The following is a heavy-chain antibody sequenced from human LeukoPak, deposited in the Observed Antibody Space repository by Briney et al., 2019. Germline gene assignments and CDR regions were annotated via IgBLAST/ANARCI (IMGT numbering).Heavy chain of an antibody. CDR1: GFSISTYY. Sequence: GGSLRLSCAGSGFSISTYYMTWVRQAPGKGLECVSVIYGGGGTYYTDSVKGRFTISRDISKNTVYLQMNSLRAEDTAVYYCARNPGAFDIWGQGTMVTVSS. CDR2: IYGGGGT. CDR3: ARNPGAFDI. V-gene: IGHV3-66*01. J-gene: IGHJ3*02.